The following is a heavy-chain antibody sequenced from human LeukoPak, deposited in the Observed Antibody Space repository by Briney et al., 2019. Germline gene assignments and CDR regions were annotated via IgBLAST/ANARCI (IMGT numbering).Heavy chain of an antibody. V-gene: IGHV4-59*01. J-gene: IGHJ4*02. D-gene: IGHD6-19*01. CDR3: AGGSGSGWMVDS. CDR2: LHYSGTP. CDR1: GASLSTYS. Sequence: PSETLSLTCTVSGASLSTYSCVWIRQLPGKGLEWIGHLHYSGTPNYNPSLKSRVTISVDTSKNQFSLKMSSVTAADTAVYYCAGGSGSGWMVDSWGQGILVTVSS.